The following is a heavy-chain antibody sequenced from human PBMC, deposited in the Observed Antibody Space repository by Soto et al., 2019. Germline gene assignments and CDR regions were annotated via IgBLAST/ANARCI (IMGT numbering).Heavy chain of an antibody. CDR1: GFTFSSYA. Sequence: EVQLLESGGGLVQPGGSLRLSCAASGFTFSSYAMSWVRQAPGKGLEWVSAISGSGGRTYYADSVKVRFTISRDNSKSTLYLQMNSLRAEDTAVYYCVKTRYGVIFDAFDIWGQGTMVTVSS. V-gene: IGHV3-23*01. D-gene: IGHD4-17*01. CDR2: ISGSGGRT. CDR3: VKTRYGVIFDAFDI. J-gene: IGHJ3*02.